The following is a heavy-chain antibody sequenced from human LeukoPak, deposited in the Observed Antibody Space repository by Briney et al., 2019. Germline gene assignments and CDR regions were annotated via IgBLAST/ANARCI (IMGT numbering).Heavy chain of an antibody. CDR3: ARVPGRIADY. CDR1: GGSFRGYY. D-gene: IGHD1-14*01. V-gene: IGHV4-34*01. CDR2: INHSGST. Sequence: SETLSLTCAVYGGSFRGYYWSWIRQPPGKGLEWIGEINHSGSTNYNPSLKSRVTISVDTSKNQFSLKLSSVTAADTAAYYCARVPGRIADYWGQGTLVTVSS. J-gene: IGHJ4*02.